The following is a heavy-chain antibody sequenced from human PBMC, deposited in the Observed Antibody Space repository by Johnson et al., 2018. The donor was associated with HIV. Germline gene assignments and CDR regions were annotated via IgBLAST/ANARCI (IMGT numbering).Heavy chain of an antibody. CDR1: GFTFSSYA. Sequence: VQVVESGGGLVQPGGSLRLSCAASGFTFSSYAMHWVRQAPGKGLEYVSAISSNGVGTYYANSVKGRFTISRDNSKNTLHLQMGSLRTEDMAVYYCARTGRWELLPDAFDIWGQGTMVTVSS. V-gene: IGHV3-64*01. D-gene: IGHD1-26*01. CDR3: ARTGRWELLPDAFDI. CDR2: ISSNGVGT. J-gene: IGHJ3*02.